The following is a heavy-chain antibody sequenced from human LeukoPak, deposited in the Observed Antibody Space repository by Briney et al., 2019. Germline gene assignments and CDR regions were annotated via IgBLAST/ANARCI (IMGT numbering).Heavy chain of an antibody. CDR3: AGEAGGGYARAFDI. CDR2: ISYSGST. V-gene: IGHV4-39*07. D-gene: IGHD5-12*01. Sequence: SETLSLTCTVSGGSISSSSYYWGWIRQPPGKGLEWIGSISYSGSTYYNPSLKSRVTISVDTSKNQFSLKLSSVTAADTAVYYCAGEAGGGYARAFDIWGQGTMVTVSS. J-gene: IGHJ3*02. CDR1: GGSISSSSYY.